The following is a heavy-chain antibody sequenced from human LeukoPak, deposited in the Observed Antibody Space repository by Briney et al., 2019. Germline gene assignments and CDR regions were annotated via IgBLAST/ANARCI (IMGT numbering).Heavy chain of an antibody. Sequence: ASVKLSCKASGYTFTGYYMHWVRQAPGQGLEWMGWINPNSGGTNYAQKFQGRVTMTRDTSISTAYMELSRLRSDDTAVYYCASIMEWVVDIVATMGEFDYWGQGTLVTVSS. V-gene: IGHV1-2*02. D-gene: IGHD5-12*01. CDR3: ASIMEWVVDIVATMGEFDY. J-gene: IGHJ4*02. CDR1: GYTFTGYY. CDR2: INPNSGGT.